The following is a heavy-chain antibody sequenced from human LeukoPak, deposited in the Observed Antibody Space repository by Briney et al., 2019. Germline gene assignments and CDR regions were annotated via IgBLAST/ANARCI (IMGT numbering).Heavy chain of an antibody. CDR2: ISGSGGST. J-gene: IGHJ4*02. CDR1: GFTFGSYA. D-gene: IGHD3-22*01. Sequence: HPGGSLRLSCAASGFTFGSYAMSWVRQAPGKGLEWVSAISGSGGSTYYADSVKGRFTISRDNSKHALYLQMNSLRAEDTAVYYCAKDPPPYYHDSSGYAAPGVPFDYWGQGTLVTVSS. CDR3: AKDPPPYYHDSSGYAAPGVPFDY. V-gene: IGHV3-23*01.